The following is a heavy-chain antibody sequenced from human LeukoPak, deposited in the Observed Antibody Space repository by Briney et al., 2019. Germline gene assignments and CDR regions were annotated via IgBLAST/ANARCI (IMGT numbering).Heavy chain of an antibody. CDR1: GFTFSSYA. Sequence: GGSLRLSCAASGFTFSSYAMSWVRQAPGKGLKRVSAISGSGGSTYYADSVKGRFTISRDNSKNTLYLQMNSLRAEDTAVYYCAKDTTPYDRYYFDYWGQGTLVTVSS. CDR3: AKDTTPYDRYYFDY. V-gene: IGHV3-23*01. D-gene: IGHD2-15*01. CDR2: ISGSGGST. J-gene: IGHJ4*02.